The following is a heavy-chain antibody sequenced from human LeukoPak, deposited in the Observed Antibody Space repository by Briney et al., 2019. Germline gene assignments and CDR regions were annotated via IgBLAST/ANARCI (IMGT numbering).Heavy chain of an antibody. Sequence: PGGSLRLSCAASGFTFSDYYMSWIRQAPGKGLEWVSYISSSGSTIYYADSVKGRFTISRDNAKNSLYLQMNSLRAEDTAVYYCARDSMVRGVTRRDYYYGMDVWGQGTTVTVSS. CDR1: GFTFSDYY. J-gene: IGHJ6*02. V-gene: IGHV3-11*01. CDR2: ISSSGSTI. D-gene: IGHD3-10*01. CDR3: ARDSMVRGVTRRDYYYGMDV.